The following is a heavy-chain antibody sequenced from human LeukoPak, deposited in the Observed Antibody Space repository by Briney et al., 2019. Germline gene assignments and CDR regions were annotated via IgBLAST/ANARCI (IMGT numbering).Heavy chain of an antibody. Sequence: PSETLSLTCTVSGGSISSYYWSWIRQPPGKGLEWIGYIYYSGSTNYNPSLKSRVTISVDTSTNPFSLKLSSVTAADTAVYYCARVSDYLWGSYRYQDRYGWDVWGQGTTVTVSS. D-gene: IGHD3-16*02. CDR2: IYYSGST. V-gene: IGHV4-59*01. J-gene: IGHJ6*02. CDR1: GGSISSYY. CDR3: ARVSDYLWGSYRYQDRYGWDV.